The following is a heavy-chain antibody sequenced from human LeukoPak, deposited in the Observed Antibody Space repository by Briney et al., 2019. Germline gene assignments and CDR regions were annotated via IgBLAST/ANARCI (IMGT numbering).Heavy chain of an antibody. CDR2: IHPSGGST. CDR1: GYTFTNYY. D-gene: IGHD3-22*01. CDR3: ARGIGLDYDSSGLD. J-gene: IGHJ4*02. Sequence: ASVKVSCKASGYTFTNYYMHWVRQAPGQGLEWMGEIHPSGGSTSFAQKCQGRVTMTRDTSTSTVYMELSSLRSDDTAVYYCARGIGLDYDSSGLDWGQGTLVTVSS. V-gene: IGHV1-46*01.